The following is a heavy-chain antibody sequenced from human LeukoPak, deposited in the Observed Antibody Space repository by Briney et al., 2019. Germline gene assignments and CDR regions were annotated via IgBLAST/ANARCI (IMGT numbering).Heavy chain of an antibody. CDR2: IWYDGSNR. J-gene: IGHJ3*02. Sequence: GGSLRLSCAASAFSFSNYGMHWVRQAPGKGLEWGALIWYDGSNRYYADSVKGRFTISRANSKNTLYVQMNSLRAEDTAVYYCARRADDAFDIWGQGTMVTVSS. V-gene: IGHV3-33*01. CDR3: ARRADDAFDI. CDR1: AFSFSNYG.